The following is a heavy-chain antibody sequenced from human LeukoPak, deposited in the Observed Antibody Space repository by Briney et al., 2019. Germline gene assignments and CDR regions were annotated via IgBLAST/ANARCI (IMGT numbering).Heavy chain of an antibody. J-gene: IGHJ4*02. CDR3: ARFKGWNSSGWYGFDY. Sequence: SGTLSLTCTVSGGSISSSSYYWGWIRQPPGKGLEWIGSIYYSGSTYYNPSLKSRVTISVDTSKSQFSLKLSSVTAADTAVYYCARFKGWNSSGWYGFDYWGQGTLVTVSP. CDR2: IYYSGST. CDR1: GGSISSSSYY. V-gene: IGHV4-39*07. D-gene: IGHD6-19*01.